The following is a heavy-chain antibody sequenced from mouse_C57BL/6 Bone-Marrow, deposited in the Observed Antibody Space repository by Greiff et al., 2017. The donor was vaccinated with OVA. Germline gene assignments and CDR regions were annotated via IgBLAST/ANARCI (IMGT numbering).Heavy chain of an antibody. CDR2: IHPNSGST. Sequence: QVQLQQSGAELVKPGASVKLSCKASGYTFTSYWMHWVKQRPGQGLEWIGMIHPNSGSTNYNEKFKSKATLTVDKSSRTAYMQLSSLTSEDSAVYYCARRVYYGNPYYFDYWGQGNTPTVSS. CDR3: ARRVYYGNPYYFDY. CDR1: GYTFTSYW. D-gene: IGHD2-1*01. V-gene: IGHV1-64*01. J-gene: IGHJ2*01.